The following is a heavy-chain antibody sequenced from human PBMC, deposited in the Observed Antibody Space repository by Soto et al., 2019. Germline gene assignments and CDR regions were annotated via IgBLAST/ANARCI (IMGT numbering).Heavy chain of an antibody. J-gene: IGHJ4*02. Sequence: SETLSLTCTVSGGSISSGGYYWSWIRQHPGKGLEWIGYIYYSGSTNYNPSLKSRVTISVDTSKNQFSLKLSSVTAADTAVYYCARDQGGATDYWGQGTLVTVSS. D-gene: IGHD3-16*01. CDR3: ARDQGGATDY. V-gene: IGHV4-61*08. CDR2: IYYSGST. CDR1: GGSISSGGYY.